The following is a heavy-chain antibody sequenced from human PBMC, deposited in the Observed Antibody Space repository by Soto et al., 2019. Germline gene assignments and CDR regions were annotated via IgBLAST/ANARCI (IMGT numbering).Heavy chain of an antibody. CDR2: IVSSSAYT. V-gene: IGHV3-11*06. Sequence: QVQLVESGGGLVKPGGSLRLSCAASGFTFSDYYMTWIRQAPRKGREYVSYIVSSSAYTNYADSVKGRFTISRENAKNSLYLEMNSLRAEDTAVYYCARLRASGWYMGGYLDYWGQGTLVTVSS. J-gene: IGHJ4*02. CDR3: ARLRASGWYMGGYLDY. D-gene: IGHD6-13*01. CDR1: GFTFSDYY.